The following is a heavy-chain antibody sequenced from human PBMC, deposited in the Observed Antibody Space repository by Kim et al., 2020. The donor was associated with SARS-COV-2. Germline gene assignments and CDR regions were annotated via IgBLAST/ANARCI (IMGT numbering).Heavy chain of an antibody. V-gene: IGHV3-23*01. CDR3: AKGGIIGVVRGVTSCFDP. D-gene: IGHD3-10*01. CDR2: ISGSGGST. J-gene: IGHJ5*02. Sequence: GGSLRLSCAASGFTFSSYAMSWVRQAPGKGLEWVSAISGSGGSTYYADSVKGRFTISRDNSKNTLYLQMNSLRAEDTAVYYCAKGGIIGVVRGVTSCFDPWGQGTLGTVSS. CDR1: GFTFSSYA.